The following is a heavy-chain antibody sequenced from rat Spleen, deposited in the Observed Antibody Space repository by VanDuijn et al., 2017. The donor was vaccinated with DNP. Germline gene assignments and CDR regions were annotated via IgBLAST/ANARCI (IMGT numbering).Heavy chain of an antibody. Sequence: EVSLVASGGGLVQPGRALKISCAASGFPFSDFHLAWVRQAPKKGLEWVGYIRYDGGSIHYGDSVKGRFTIFRDNAKSTLYLQMNSLRSEDMATYYCAREKFLSALDYWGQGVMVTVSS. CDR3: AREKFLSALDY. D-gene: IGHD3-7*01. V-gene: IGHV5-22*01. CDR1: GFPFSDFH. J-gene: IGHJ2*01. CDR2: IRYDGGSI.